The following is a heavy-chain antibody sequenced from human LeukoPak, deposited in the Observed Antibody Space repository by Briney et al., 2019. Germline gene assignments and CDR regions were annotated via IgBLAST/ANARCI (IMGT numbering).Heavy chain of an antibody. D-gene: IGHD2-15*01. CDR3: ARRYRSGGSCYEIDY. J-gene: IGHJ4*02. CDR1: GGSISSSNW. CDR2: IYHSGST. V-gene: IGHV4-4*02. Sequence: SETLSLTCAVSGGSISSSNWWSWVRQPPGKGLEWIGEIYHSGSTNYNPSLKSRVTISVDKSKNQFSLKLSSVTAADTAVYYCARRYRSGGSCYEIDYWGQGTLVTVSS.